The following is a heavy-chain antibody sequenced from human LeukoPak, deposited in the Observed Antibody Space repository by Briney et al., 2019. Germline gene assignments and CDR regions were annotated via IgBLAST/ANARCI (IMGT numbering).Heavy chain of an antibody. CDR2: IYHSGST. D-gene: IGHD4-17*01. CDR3: ARDEPVTHDAFDI. Sequence: PSETLSLTCTVSGGSISSYYWSWIRQPPGKGLEWIGDIYHSGSTNYNPSLKSRVTISVDTSKNQFSLKLNSVTAADTAVYYCARDEPVTHDAFDIWGQGTMVTVSS. V-gene: IGHV4-59*01. J-gene: IGHJ3*02. CDR1: GGSISSYY.